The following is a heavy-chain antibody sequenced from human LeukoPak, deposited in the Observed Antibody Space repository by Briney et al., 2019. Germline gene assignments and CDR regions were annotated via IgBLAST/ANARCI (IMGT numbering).Heavy chain of an antibody. V-gene: IGHV3-11*06. CDR2: ISSSSSYT. CDR1: GFTFSDYY. J-gene: IGHJ5*02. Sequence: GGSLRLSCAASGFTFSDYYMSWIRQAPGKGLEWVSYISSSSSYTNYADSVKGRFTISRDNAKNSLYLQMNSLRAEDTAVDYCARSTYDILTGYSDWFDPWGQGTLVTVSS. CDR3: ARSTYDILTGYSDWFDP. D-gene: IGHD3-9*01.